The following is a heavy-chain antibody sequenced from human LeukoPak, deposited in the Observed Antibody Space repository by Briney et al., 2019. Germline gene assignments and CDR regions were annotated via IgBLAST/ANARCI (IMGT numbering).Heavy chain of an antibody. CDR1: GFTFSSYG. CDR2: IWYDGSNK. J-gene: IGHJ6*02. Sequence: PGGSLRLSCAASGFTFSSYGMHWVRQAPGKGLEWVAVIWYDGSNKYYADSVKGRFTISRDNSKNTLYLQMNSLRAEDTAVYYCAKGFDCSGGSCYLYYYYYYGMDVWGQGTTVTVSS. D-gene: IGHD2-15*01. CDR3: AKGFDCSGGSCYLYYYYYYGMDV. V-gene: IGHV3-33*06.